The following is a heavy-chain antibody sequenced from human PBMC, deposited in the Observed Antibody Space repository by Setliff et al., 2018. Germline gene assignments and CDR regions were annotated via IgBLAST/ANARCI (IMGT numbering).Heavy chain of an antibody. CDR3: AASRAYTGAVEEWFLPKTFDF. CDR1: GDSISNYY. V-gene: IGHV4-4*07. Sequence: KASETLSLTCTVSGDSISNYYWNWIRQPAGKGLEWIGRIYVTESTKYNPSLKSRATLSIDTSKNQFSLKLSSVTAADAALYYCAASRAYTGAVEEWFLPKTFDFWGQGSPVTVSS. D-gene: IGHD3-10*01. CDR2: IYVTEST. J-gene: IGHJ4*02.